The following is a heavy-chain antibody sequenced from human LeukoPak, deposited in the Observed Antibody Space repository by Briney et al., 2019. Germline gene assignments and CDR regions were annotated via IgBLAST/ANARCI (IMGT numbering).Heavy chain of an antibody. Sequence: ASVKVSCKASGYTFNSYGISWVRQAPGQGLEWMGWISAYNGNTNYAQKLQGRVTMTTDTSTSTAYMELRSLRSDDTAVYYCARYTIFGVVIIYFDYWGQGTLVTVSS. V-gene: IGHV1-18*01. CDR2: ISAYNGNT. J-gene: IGHJ4*02. CDR1: GYTFNSYG. D-gene: IGHD3-3*01. CDR3: ARYTIFGVVIIYFDY.